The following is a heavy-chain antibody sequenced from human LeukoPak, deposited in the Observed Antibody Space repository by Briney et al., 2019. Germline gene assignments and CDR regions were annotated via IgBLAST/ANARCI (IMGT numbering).Heavy chain of an antibody. Sequence: SETLSLTCTVSGGSISTSNYYWGWIRQPPGKGLEWIGNIFYSGSTYYSPSLKSRVTTSLDTSKNQFSLKLSSVTAADTAVYYCARVEANVKYYFDYWGQGTLVTVSS. D-gene: IGHD1-1*01. J-gene: IGHJ4*02. CDR1: GGSISTSNYY. CDR2: IFYSGST. V-gene: IGHV4-39*07. CDR3: ARVEANVKYYFDY.